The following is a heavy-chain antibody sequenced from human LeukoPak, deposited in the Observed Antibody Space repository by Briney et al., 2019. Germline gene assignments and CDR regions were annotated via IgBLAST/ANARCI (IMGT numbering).Heavy chain of an antibody. D-gene: IGHD4-17*01. J-gene: IGHJ5*02. CDR1: RGSISSSSYY. CDR2: IYYSGNT. V-gene: IGHV4-39*01. Sequence: SETLSLTCTVSRGSISSSSYYWGWIRQPPGKGLEWIGSIYYSGNTYYNPSLKGRVTISVDTSKNQFSLKLSSVTAADTAVYYCARRRLGETTTANWFDPWGQGTLVTVSS. CDR3: ARRRLGETTTANWFDP.